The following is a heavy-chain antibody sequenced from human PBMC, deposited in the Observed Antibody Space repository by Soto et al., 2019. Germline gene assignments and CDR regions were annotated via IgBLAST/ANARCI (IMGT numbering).Heavy chain of an antibody. CDR3: ARRYGYSFDY. D-gene: IGHD1-1*01. CDR1: GGSISSYY. V-gene: IGHV4-59*08. J-gene: IGHJ4*02. Sequence: QVQLQESGPGLVKPSETLSLTCTVSGGSISSYYWSWIRQPPGKGLEWIGYIYYSGSTNYNPSFKRRVTISVDTSKNQFSLKLSSVPAADAVVYNCARRYGYSFDYWGQGTLVTVSS. CDR2: IYYSGST.